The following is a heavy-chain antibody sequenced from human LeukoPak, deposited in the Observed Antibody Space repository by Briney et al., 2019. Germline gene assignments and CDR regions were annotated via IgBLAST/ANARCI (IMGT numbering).Heavy chain of an antibody. CDR1: GGSISSSSYY. CDR2: IYYSGST. V-gene: IGHV4-39*01. CDR3: ARLTVPSKAFDI. Sequence: SETLSLTCTVSGGSISSSSYYWGWIRQPPGKGLEWIGSIYYSGSTYYNPSLKSRVTISVDTSKNQFSLKLSSMTAADTAVYYCARLTVPSKAFDIWGQGTMVTVSS. D-gene: IGHD4-17*01. J-gene: IGHJ3*02.